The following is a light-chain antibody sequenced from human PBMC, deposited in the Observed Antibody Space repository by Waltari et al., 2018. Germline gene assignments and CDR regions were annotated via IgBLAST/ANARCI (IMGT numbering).Light chain of an antibody. Sequence: SALTQPAPVSGSPGQTLSISSTGTSSTIVFYNDSSCFQQYTGKAPKLMIYEVTKRPSGVADLFSGSKSDNTASLTISVLQAEDEADYYCSSYTASSTWVFGGGTKLSVL. CDR3: SSYTASSTWV. V-gene: IGLV2-14*01. CDR1: SSTIVFYND. CDR2: EVT. J-gene: IGLJ3*02.